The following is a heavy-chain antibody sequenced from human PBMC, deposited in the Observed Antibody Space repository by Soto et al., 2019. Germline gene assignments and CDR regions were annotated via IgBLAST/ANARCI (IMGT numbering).Heavy chain of an antibody. V-gene: IGHV1-69*13. J-gene: IGHJ4*02. CDR1: GGTFSSYA. CDR2: IIPIFGAT. D-gene: IGHD1-26*01. CDR3: ARGVTTLWEGYYFDY. Sequence: ASVKVSCKASGGTFSSYAISWVRQAPGQGLEWMGGIIPIFGATNYAQKFQGRVTITADESTTTAYVELSSLRSEDTAVYYCARGVTTLWEGYYFDYWGQGTLVTVSS.